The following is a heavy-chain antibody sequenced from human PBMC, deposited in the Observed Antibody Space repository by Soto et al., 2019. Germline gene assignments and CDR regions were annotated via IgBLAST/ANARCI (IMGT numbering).Heavy chain of an antibody. J-gene: IGHJ3*02. CDR1: GYTFTGYY. Sequence: ASVKVSCKASGYTFTGYYMHWVRQAPGQGLEWMGWINPNSGGTNYAQKFQGWVTMTRDTSISTAYMELSSLRYDDTAVYYCARDMGSSGWYPDAFDIWGQGTMVTVSS. CDR2: INPNSGGT. CDR3: ARDMGSSGWYPDAFDI. D-gene: IGHD6-19*01. V-gene: IGHV1-2*04.